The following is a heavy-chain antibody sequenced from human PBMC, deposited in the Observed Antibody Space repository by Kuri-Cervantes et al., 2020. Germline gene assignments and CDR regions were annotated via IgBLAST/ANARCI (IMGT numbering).Heavy chain of an antibody. CDR1: GGSFSGYY. V-gene: IGHV4-34*01. D-gene: IGHD3-22*01. J-gene: IGHJ6*02. CDR3: ARDRREYYDSSGYYYRHYYYYGMDV. CDR2: IYHSGST. Sequence: GSLRLSCAVYGGSFSGYYWSWIRQPPGKGLEWIGEIYHSGSTNYNPSLKSRVTISVDKSKNQFSLKPSSVTAADTAVYYCARDRREYYDSSGYYYRHYYYYGMDVWGQGTTVTVSS.